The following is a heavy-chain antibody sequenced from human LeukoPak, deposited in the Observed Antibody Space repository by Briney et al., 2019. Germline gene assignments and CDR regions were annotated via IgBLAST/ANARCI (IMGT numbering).Heavy chain of an antibody. V-gene: IGHV3-21*01. J-gene: IGHJ6*02. CDR1: GFTFSSYS. Sequence: GGSLRLSCAASGFTFSSYSMNWVRQAPGKGLEWVSSISSSSSYIYYADSVKGRFTISRDNAKNSLYLQMNSLRAEDTAVYYCAKVGAGVYCSSTSCYGHGMDVWGQGTTVTVSS. CDR3: AKVGAGVYCSSTSCYGHGMDV. D-gene: IGHD2-2*01. CDR2: ISSSSSYI.